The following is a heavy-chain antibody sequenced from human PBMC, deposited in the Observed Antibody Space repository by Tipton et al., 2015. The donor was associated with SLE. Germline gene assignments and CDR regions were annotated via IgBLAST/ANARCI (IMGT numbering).Heavy chain of an antibody. V-gene: IGHV4-39*07. CDR3: ARRGPSFDI. D-gene: IGHD3-16*01. J-gene: IGHJ3*02. Sequence: TLSLTCTVSGGSISSSSYYWGWIRQPPGKGLEWIGSIYYSGSTYYNPSLKSRVTISVDTSKNQFSLKLSSVTAADTAVYYCARRGPSFDIWGQETMVTVSS. CDR1: GGSISSSSYY. CDR2: IYYSGST.